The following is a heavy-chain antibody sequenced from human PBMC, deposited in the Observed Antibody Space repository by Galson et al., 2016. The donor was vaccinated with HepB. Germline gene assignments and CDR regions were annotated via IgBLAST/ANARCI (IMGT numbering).Heavy chain of an antibody. V-gene: IGHV3-30*18. D-gene: IGHD3-9*01. Sequence: SLRLSCAASGFTFSNYGIHWVRQAPGKGLNWVAVVSFDGHNKYYADSVKGRYTISRDNSRNTLYLQMSSQRHDDTAVYYCEKAALELRYFDWKDGMDVGGKGTTGTVAS. J-gene: IGHJ6*04. CDR2: VSFDGHNK. CDR3: EKAALELRYFDWKDGMDV. CDR1: GFTFSNYG.